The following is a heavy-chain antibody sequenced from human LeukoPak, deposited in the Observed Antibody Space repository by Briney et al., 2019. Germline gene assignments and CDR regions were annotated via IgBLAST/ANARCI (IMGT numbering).Heavy chain of an antibody. J-gene: IGHJ4*02. D-gene: IGHD2-2*03. CDR1: GFTLSNYA. CDR2: LSGSGGDT. CDR3: TKDPLGYCSSTSCQWPFEY. V-gene: IGHV3-23*01. Sequence: PGGSLRLSCAASGFTLSNYAMSWVRQAPGKGLEWVSTLSGSGGDTYYADSVKGRFTISRDNSKNTLFLQMNSLRAEDTAIYYCTKDPLGYCSSTSCQWPFEYWGQGTLVTVSS.